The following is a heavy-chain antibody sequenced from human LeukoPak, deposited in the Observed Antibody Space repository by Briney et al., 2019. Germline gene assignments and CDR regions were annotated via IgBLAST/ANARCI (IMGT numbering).Heavy chain of an antibody. J-gene: IGHJ4*02. D-gene: IGHD6-13*01. CDR1: GFTFDDYA. Sequence: GRSLRLSCAASGFTFDDYAMHWVRQAPGKGLEWVSGISWNSGSIGYADSVKGRFTISRDNAKNSLYLQMNSLRAEDTALYYCAKDARYSSSWPDYWGQGTLVTVSS. CDR2: ISWNSGSI. V-gene: IGHV3-9*01. CDR3: AKDARYSSSWPDY.